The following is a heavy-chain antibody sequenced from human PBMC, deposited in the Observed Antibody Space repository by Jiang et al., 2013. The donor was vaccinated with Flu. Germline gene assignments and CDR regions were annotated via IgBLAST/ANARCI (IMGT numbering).Heavy chain of an antibody. Sequence: SETLSLTCTVSGGSVSSGSYYWSWIRQPPGKGLEWIGLIYYSGSTNYNASLKSRVTISVDTSKNQFSLKLSSVTAADTAVYYCARRLIAAAGGFDYWGQGTLVTVSS. CDR1: GGSVSSGSYY. CDR2: IYYSGST. CDR3: ARRLIAAAGGFDY. D-gene: IGHD6-13*01. V-gene: IGHV4-61*01. J-gene: IGHJ4*02.